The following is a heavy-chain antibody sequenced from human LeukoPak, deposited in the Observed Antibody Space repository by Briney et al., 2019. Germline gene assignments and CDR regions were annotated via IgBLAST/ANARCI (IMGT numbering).Heavy chain of an antibody. CDR3: AREWTYYDILTGPHDY. D-gene: IGHD3-9*01. V-gene: IGHV3-23*01. CDR2: ISGSGGST. Sequence: GGSLRLSCAASGFTFSSYAMSWVRQAPGKGLEWVSAISGSGGSTYYADSVKGRFTISRDNSKNTLYLQMNSLRAEDTAVYYCAREWTYYDILTGPHDYWGQGTLVTVSS. CDR1: GFTFSSYA. J-gene: IGHJ4*02.